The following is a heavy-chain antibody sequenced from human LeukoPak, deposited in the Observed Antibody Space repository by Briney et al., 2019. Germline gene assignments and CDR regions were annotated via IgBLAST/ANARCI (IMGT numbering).Heavy chain of an antibody. CDR1: GLTFRSYW. V-gene: IGHV3-7*01. D-gene: IGHD7-27*01. Sequence: GGSLRLSCTFSGLTFRSYWMNWVRQAPRKGLEWVANINPGGNEIRSVDSVKGRSIISRDNAKNSLDLQMSSLRVEDTAVYYCMCWGTDNHWGQGILVTVSS. J-gene: IGHJ4*02. CDR3: MCWGTDNH. CDR2: INPGGNEI.